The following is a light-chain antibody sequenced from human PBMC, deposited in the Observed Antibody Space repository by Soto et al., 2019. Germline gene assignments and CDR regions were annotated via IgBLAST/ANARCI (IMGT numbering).Light chain of an antibody. CDR2: EVT. V-gene: IGLV2-14*01. J-gene: IGLJ1*01. Sequence: QSALTQPASVSGSPGQTITISCTGTSSDVGGYDYVSWYQQHPDKAPRFMIYEVTNRPSGVSHRFSGSKSGNTASLTISGLQAEDEADYYCSPYTTTSTYVFGTGTKVTVL. CDR1: SSDVGGYDY. CDR3: SPYTTTSTYV.